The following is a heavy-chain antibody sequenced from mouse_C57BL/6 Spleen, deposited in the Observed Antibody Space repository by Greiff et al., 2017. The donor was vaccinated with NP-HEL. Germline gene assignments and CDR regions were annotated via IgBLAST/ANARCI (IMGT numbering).Heavy chain of an antibody. CDR2: ISSGSSTI. Sequence: EVKLMESGGGLVKPGGSLKLSCAASGFTFSDYGMHWVRQAPEQGLEWVAYISSGSSTISYADTVKGRFTISRDNAKNTLFLQMTSLRSEDTAMYYCARSTGVNFDYWGQGTTLTVSS. CDR1: GFTFSDYG. J-gene: IGHJ2*01. CDR3: ARSTGVNFDY. D-gene: IGHD4-1*02. V-gene: IGHV5-17*01.